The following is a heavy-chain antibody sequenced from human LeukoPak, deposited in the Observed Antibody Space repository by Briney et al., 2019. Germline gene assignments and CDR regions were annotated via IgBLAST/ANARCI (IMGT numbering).Heavy chain of an antibody. CDR3: ARDRAGSAWYTTFDY. V-gene: IGHV1-18*01. D-gene: IGHD6-19*01. CDR2: ISTYNGNT. Sequence: ASVKVSCKASGYTFTSFGISWVRQAPGQGLEWMGWISTYNGNTNYAQKLQGRVTMTTDTSTSRVYMDLRSLRSDDTAVYYCARDRAGSAWYTTFDYWGQGTRVTVSS. J-gene: IGHJ4*02. CDR1: GYTFTSFG.